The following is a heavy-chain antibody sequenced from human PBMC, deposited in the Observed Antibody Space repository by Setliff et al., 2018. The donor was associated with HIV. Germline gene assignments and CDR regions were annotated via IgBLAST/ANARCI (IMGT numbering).Heavy chain of an antibody. D-gene: IGHD3-16*02. J-gene: IGHJ4*02. V-gene: IGHV1-8*02. CDR1: GYTFSNYD. CDR3: ARAYYDSVWGNDRYRFYYFDY. Sequence: ASVKVSCKPSGYTFSNYDINWVRQAAGQGLEWMGWMNPDSRNTGYAQRFEGRVTLTWDTSISTAYLERTSLAFEDTSVYYCARAYYDSVWGNDRYRFYYFDYWGQGTLVTVSS. CDR2: MNPDSRNT.